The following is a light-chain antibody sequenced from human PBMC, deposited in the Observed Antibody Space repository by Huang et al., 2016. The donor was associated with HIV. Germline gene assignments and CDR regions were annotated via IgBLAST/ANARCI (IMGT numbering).Light chain of an antibody. V-gene: IGKV4-1*01. CDR2: WAS. J-gene: IGKJ2*01. CDR3: QQYYVTPYT. Sequence: DIVMTQSPDSLAVSLGERATINCKSSQNLIYNSNNKNYLAWYQQKPGQPPKLLIYWASSRESGVPDRFSGSGSGTDFSLTISSLQAGDVAVYYCQQYYVTPYTFGQGTKLEIK. CDR1: QNLIYNSNNKNY.